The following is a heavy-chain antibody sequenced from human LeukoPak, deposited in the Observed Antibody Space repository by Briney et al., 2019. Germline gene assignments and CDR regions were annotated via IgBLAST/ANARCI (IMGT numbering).Heavy chain of an antibody. CDR3: ARYAIVVVPAAFWYFDL. J-gene: IGHJ2*01. CDR1: GGSFSGYY. D-gene: IGHD2-2*01. V-gene: IGHV4-34*01. CDR2: IYYSGST. Sequence: SETLSLXRAVYGGSFSGYYWSWIRQPPGKGLEWIGSIYYSGSTYYNPSLKSRVTISVDTSKNQFSLKLSSVTAADTAVYYCARYAIVVVPAAFWYFDLWGRGTLVTVSS.